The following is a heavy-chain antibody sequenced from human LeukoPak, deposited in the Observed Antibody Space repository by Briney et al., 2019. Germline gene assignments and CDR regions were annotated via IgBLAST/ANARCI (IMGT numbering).Heavy chain of an antibody. CDR2: ISYDGSNK. Sequence: GGSLRLSCAASGFTFSSYAMHWVRQAPGKGLEWVAVISYDGSNKYYADSVKGRFTISRGNSKNTLYLQMNSLRAEDTAVYYCARGKDVVAAEPTFDYWGQGTLVTVSS. CDR1: GFTFSSYA. V-gene: IGHV3-30*04. CDR3: ARGKDVVAAEPTFDY. D-gene: IGHD2-15*01. J-gene: IGHJ4*02.